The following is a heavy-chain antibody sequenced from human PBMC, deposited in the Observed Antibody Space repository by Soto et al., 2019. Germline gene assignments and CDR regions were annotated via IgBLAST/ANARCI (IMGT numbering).Heavy chain of an antibody. V-gene: IGHV1-46*03. CDR3: ARDPERRGVGATWFDY. D-gene: IGHD1-26*01. CDR2: INPSGGGT. Sequence: GASVKVSCKASGYTFTSYYMHWVRQAPGQGLEWMGIINPSGGGTSYAQKFQGRVTMTRDTSTSTVYMELSSLRSEDTAVYYCARDPERRGVGATWFDYWGQGTLVTVSS. CDR1: GYTFTSYY. J-gene: IGHJ4*02.